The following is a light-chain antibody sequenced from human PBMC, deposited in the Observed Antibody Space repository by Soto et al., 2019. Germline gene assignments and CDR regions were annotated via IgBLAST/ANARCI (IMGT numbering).Light chain of an antibody. CDR2: YTS. V-gene: IGKV3-15*01. Sequence: EIVMTQSPATLSVSPGESATLSCRASQSVSSDLAWYQQKPGQAHRRLIYYTSTRATGFPARFSGGGSGTEFNLTISSLQSEDSAFYSCQQYNKWPITFGQGTRLEI. J-gene: IGKJ5*01. CDR3: QQYNKWPIT. CDR1: QSVSSD.